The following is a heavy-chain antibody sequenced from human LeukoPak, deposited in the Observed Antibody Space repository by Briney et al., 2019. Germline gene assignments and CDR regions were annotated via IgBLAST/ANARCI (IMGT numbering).Heavy chain of an antibody. CDR1: GFTFSSYA. CDR2: ISYDGSNK. D-gene: IGHD6-25*01. V-gene: IGHV3-30-3*01. Sequence: GRSLRLSCAASGFTFSSYAMHWVRQAPGKGLEWVAVISYDGSNKYYADSVKGRFTISRDNSKNTLYLQMNSLRAEDTAVYYCAGQQGSVFDYWGQGTLVTVSS. J-gene: IGHJ4*02. CDR3: AGQQGSVFDY.